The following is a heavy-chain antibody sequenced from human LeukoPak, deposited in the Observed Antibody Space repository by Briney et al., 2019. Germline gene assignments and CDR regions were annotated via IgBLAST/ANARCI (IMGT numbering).Heavy chain of an antibody. J-gene: IGHJ4*02. CDR2: ISYDGSNK. D-gene: IGHD6-19*01. V-gene: IGHV3-30*18. Sequence: GGSLRLSCAASGFTFSSYGMHWVRQAPGKGLEWVAVISYDGSNKYYADSVKGRFTISRDNSKNTLYLQMNSLRAEDTAVYYCAKDRPPYSSGWFFDCWGQGTLVTVSS. CDR3: AKDRPPYSSGWFFDC. CDR1: GFTFSSYG.